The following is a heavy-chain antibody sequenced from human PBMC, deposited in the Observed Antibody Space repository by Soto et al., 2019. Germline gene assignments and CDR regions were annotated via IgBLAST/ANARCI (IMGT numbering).Heavy chain of an antibody. CDR2: VSSSSSYI. D-gene: IGHD2-15*01. V-gene: IGHV3-21*01. J-gene: IGHJ4*02. Sequence: EVQLVESGGGLVKPGGSLSLSCAASGFTFSIYTVHWVRQAPGPGLEWVSSVSSSSSYIYYADSVKGRFTISRDNAKNSLYLQMSSLRAEDTAVYYCARDQVCSGCSCYFNFDYWGQGTLVTVSS. CDR1: GFTFSIYT. CDR3: ARDQVCSGCSCYFNFDY.